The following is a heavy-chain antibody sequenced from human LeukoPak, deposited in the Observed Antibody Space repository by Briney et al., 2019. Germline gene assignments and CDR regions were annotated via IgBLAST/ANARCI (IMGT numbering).Heavy chain of an antibody. CDR2: IKPDGSEK. CDR1: GNSSGSYW. CDR3: ARGRMAVAGSYEY. Sequence: PGGSLRLSCAASGNSSGSYWMTWVRQAPGKGLECVANIKPDGSEKHYVDSVEGRFTISRDNAKNSLFLEMNSLRAEDTAVYYCARGRMAVAGSYEYWGQGTLVTVSS. D-gene: IGHD6-19*01. J-gene: IGHJ4*02. V-gene: IGHV3-7*05.